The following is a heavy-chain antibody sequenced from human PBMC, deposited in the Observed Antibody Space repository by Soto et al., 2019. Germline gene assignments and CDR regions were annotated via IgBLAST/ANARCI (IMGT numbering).Heavy chain of an antibody. CDR2: IYYSGST. J-gene: IGHJ4*02. Sequence: PSETLSLSCTVSGGSISSYYWSWIRQPAGKGLEWIGYIYYSGSTNYTPSLKSRVTISVDTSKNPFSLKLSPVTAADTAVYYGARVYDSSGYYPHWGQGTPVTVSS. D-gene: IGHD3-22*01. CDR1: GGSISSYY. CDR3: ARVYDSSGYYPH. V-gene: IGHV4-59*01.